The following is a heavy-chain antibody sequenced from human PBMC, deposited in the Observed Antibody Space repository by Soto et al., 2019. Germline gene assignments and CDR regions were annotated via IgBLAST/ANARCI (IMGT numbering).Heavy chain of an antibody. D-gene: IGHD4-17*01. J-gene: IGHJ3*02. V-gene: IGHV4-59*01. CDR1: GGSINSYY. CDR2: IYYSGST. CDR3: ARDYGDYDAFDI. Sequence: SETLSLTCTVSGGSINSYYWSWIRQPPGKGLEWIGYIYYSGSTNYNPSLKSRVTISVDTSKNQFSLKLSSVTAADTAVYYCARDYGDYDAFDIWGQGTMVTVSS.